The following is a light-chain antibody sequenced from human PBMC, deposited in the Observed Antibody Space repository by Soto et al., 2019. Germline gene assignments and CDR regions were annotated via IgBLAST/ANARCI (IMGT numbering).Light chain of an antibody. V-gene: IGLV2-14*01. CDR3: TSWTTSTTMN. CDR1: SSDVGAYNY. Sequence: QSVLTQPASVSGSPGQSITISCTGTSSDVGAYNYVSWYQQHPGKAPKLMIYDVNIRPSGVYNRFSGSKSGNTASLTISGLQAEDEADYYCTSWTTSTTMNFGGGTKVTVL. CDR2: DVN. J-gene: IGLJ2*01.